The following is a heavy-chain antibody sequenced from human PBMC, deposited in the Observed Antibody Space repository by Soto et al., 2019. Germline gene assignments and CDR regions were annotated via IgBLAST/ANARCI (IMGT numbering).Heavy chain of an antibody. Sequence: QVQLVQYGAEVKKPGASVKVSCKASGYTFASYDINWVRQATGQGLEWMGWMNPNSGNTGYAQKFQGRVTMTRNTSISTAYMELSSLRSEDTAVYYCARERTGTTSMDVWGQGTTVTVSS. V-gene: IGHV1-8*01. J-gene: IGHJ6*02. CDR3: ARERTGTTSMDV. D-gene: IGHD1-1*01. CDR2: MNPNSGNT. CDR1: GYTFASYD.